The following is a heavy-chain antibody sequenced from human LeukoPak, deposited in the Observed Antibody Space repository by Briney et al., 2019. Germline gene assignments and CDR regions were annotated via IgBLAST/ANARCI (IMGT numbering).Heavy chain of an antibody. V-gene: IGHV1-18*01. Sequence: VASVKVSCKASGYAFTSYGISWVRQAPGQGLEWMGWISAYNGNTNYAQKLQGRVTMTTDTSTSTAYMELRSLRSDDTAVYYCARAGVLRYFDWSTRGGYFDYWGQGTLVTVSS. D-gene: IGHD3-9*01. CDR1: GYAFTSYG. CDR2: ISAYNGNT. CDR3: ARAGVLRYFDWSTRGGYFDY. J-gene: IGHJ4*02.